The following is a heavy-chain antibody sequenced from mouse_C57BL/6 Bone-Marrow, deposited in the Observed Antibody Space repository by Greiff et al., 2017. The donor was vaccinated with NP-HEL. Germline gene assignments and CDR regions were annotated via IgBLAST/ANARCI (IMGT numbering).Heavy chain of an antibody. Sequence: QVHVKQSGAELVKPGASVKLSCKASGYTFTEYTIHWVKQRSGQGLEWIGWFYPGSGSIKYNEKFKDKATLTADKSSSTVYMELSRLTSEDSAVYFCAGGDYYGSSSAWFAYWGQGTLVTVSA. CDR2: FYPGSGSI. V-gene: IGHV1-62-2*01. CDR1: GYTFTEYT. J-gene: IGHJ3*01. D-gene: IGHD1-1*01. CDR3: AGGDYYGSSSAWFAY.